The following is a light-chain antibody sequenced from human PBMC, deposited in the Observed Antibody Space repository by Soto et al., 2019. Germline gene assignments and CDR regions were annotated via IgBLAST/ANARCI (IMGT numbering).Light chain of an antibody. CDR1: QSVSSSY. J-gene: IGKJ5*01. V-gene: IGKV3-20*01. CDR3: QQYGSPIT. Sequence: EIVLTQSPGTLSLCPGERATLSCRASQSVSSSYLAWYQQKPGQAPRLLIYGASSRATGIPDRFSGSGSGTDFTLTISRLEPEDFAVYYCQQYGSPITFGQGTRLEIK. CDR2: GAS.